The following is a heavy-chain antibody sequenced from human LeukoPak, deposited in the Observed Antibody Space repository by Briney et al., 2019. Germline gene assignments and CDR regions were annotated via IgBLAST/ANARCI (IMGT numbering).Heavy chain of an antibody. D-gene: IGHD3-22*01. J-gene: IGHJ4*02. CDR3: AGYLLYDSSGYYYELGKGFAY. CDR1: RFTFDDYG. CDR2: INWNGGST. V-gene: IGHV3-20*04. Sequence: GGSLRLSCAASRFTFDDYGMSWVRQAPGKGLEWVSGINWNGGSTGYADSVKGRFTISRDNAKNSLYLQMNSLRAEDTALYYCAGYLLYDSSGYYYELGKGFAYWGQGTLVTVSS.